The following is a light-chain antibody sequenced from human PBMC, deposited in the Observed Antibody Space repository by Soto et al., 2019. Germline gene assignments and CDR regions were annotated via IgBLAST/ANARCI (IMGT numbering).Light chain of an antibody. Sequence: DIQMTQSPASPSASGGDRVSITCRAILSISKTLNLYQHKFGKVPELIIYSASDSQHWVPSLFSGSGSGTDFTLIISGLQPEDCATYYCQQSYSSPCTVGLGNKLEIK. J-gene: IGKJ2*02. CDR2: SAS. V-gene: IGKV1-39*01. CDR3: QQSYSSPCT. CDR1: LSISKT.